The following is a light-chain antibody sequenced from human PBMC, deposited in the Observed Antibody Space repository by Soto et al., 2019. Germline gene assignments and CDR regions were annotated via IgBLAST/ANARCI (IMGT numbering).Light chain of an antibody. CDR1: SANIGAGYD. V-gene: IGLV1-40*01. Sequence: QPVLTQPPSVSEAPGQRVTISCTGSSANIGAGYDVHWFQQLPGTAPKLLFYGKNNRPSGVPDRFSGSKSGTSASLVITGLQTEDEADYYCQSYDASLSGYVFGTGTQLTVL. CDR2: GKN. J-gene: IGLJ7*01. CDR3: QSYDASLSGYV.